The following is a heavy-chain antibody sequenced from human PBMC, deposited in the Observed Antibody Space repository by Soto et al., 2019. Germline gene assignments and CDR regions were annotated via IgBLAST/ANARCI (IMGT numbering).Heavy chain of an antibody. CDR3: ARADPHGSPDY. J-gene: IGHJ4*02. Sequence: SETLSLTCTVSGGSISSYYWSWIRQPPGKGLEWIGYIYYSGSTNYNPSLKSRVTISVDTSKNQFSLKLSSVTAADTAVYYCARADPHGSPDYWGQGTLVTVSS. V-gene: IGHV4-59*01. CDR1: GGSISSYY. CDR2: IYYSGST. D-gene: IGHD6-13*01.